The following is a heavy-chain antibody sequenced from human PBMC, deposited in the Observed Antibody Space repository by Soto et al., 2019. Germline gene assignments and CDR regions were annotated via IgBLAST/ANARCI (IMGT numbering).Heavy chain of an antibody. Sequence: GGSLRLSCAASGFTFSSYAMSWVRQAQGKGLEWVSAISGSGGSTYYADSVKGRFTISRDNSKNTLYLQMTSLRAEDTAVYYWAKETVADTLGYYYYGMDVLRQGTALTV. J-gene: IGHJ6*02. V-gene: IGHV3-23*01. CDR1: GFTFSSYA. CDR2: ISGSGGST. D-gene: IGHD6-19*01. CDR3: AKETVADTLGYYYYGMDV.